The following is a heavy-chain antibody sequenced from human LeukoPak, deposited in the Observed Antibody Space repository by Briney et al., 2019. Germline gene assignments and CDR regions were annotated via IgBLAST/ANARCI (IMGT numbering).Heavy chain of an antibody. D-gene: IGHD6-13*01. CDR1: GFTFSSYA. CDR3: AKERRPSYSSSWFPYYYGMDV. CDR2: ISGSGGST. V-gene: IGHV3-23*01. Sequence: GGSLRLSCAASGFTFSSYAMSWVRQAPGKGLEWVSAISGSGGSTYYADSVKGRFTISRDNSKNTLYLQMNSLRAEDTAVYYCAKERRPSYSSSWFPYYYGMDVWGQGTTVTVSS. J-gene: IGHJ6*02.